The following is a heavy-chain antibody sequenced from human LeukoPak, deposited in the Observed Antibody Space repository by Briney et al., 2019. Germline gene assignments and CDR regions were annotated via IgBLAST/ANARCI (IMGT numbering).Heavy chain of an antibody. D-gene: IGHD1-1*01. CDR3: AKVYTPHYYYYYYMDV. V-gene: IGHV3-23*01. CDR1: GFTFRSYA. Sequence: GGSLRLSCAASGFTFRSYAMSWVRQAPGKGLECGSAISGSCGSTYYADSVKGRFTISRDNSKNTLYMQMNSLRADDTAVYYCAKVYTPHYYYYYYMDVWGKGTTVTVSS. CDR2: ISGSCGST. J-gene: IGHJ6*03.